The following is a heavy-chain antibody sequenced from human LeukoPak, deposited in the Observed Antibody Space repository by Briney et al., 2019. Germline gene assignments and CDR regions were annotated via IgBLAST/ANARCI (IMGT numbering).Heavy chain of an antibody. J-gene: IGHJ6*02. D-gene: IGHD1-26*01. CDR1: GGTFSSYA. CDR2: IIPIFGTA. V-gene: IGHV1-69*01. Sequence: SVKVSCKASGGTFSSYAISWVRQAPGQGLEWMGGIIPIFGTANYAQKFQGRVTITADESTSTAYMELSSLRSEDTAVYYCARDNPWELLGYYYYYGMDVWGQGTTVTVSS. CDR3: ARDNPWELLGYYYYYGMDV.